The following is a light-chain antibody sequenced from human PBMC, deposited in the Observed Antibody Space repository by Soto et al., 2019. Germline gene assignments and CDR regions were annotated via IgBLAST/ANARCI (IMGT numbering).Light chain of an antibody. CDR1: QTISSW. CDR2: KAS. J-gene: IGKJ5*01. Sequence: DIQMTQSPSTLSGSVGERVTITCRASQTISSWLAWYQQKPGKAPKLLIYKASTLKSGVPSRFSGSGSGTDFTLTISSLEPEDFAVYYCQQRSNWPPTFGQGTRLEIK. V-gene: IGKV1-5*03. CDR3: QQRSNWPPT.